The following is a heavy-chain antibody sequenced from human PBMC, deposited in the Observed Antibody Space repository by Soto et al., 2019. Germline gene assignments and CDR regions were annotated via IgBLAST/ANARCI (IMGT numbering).Heavy chain of an antibody. CDR2: VNPNSGGT. CDR3: ARAAGVDYDFWSGPYYYGMDV. D-gene: IGHD3-3*01. CDR1: GYTFTGYY. J-gene: IGHJ6*02. V-gene: IGHV1-2*04. Sequence: ASVKFSCKASGYTFTGYYMHWVRQAPGQGLEWMGWVNPNSGGTNYAQKFQGWVTMTRDTSISTAYMELSRLRSDDTAVYYCARAAGVDYDFWSGPYYYGMDVWGQGTTVTVYS.